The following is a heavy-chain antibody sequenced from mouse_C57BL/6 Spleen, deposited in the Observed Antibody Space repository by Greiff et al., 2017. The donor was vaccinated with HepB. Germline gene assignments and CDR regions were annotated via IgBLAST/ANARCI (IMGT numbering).Heavy chain of an antibody. CDR3: ARCDGFYWYFDV. J-gene: IGHJ1*03. CDR1: GYTFTSYW. CDR2: IHPNSGST. D-gene: IGHD2-3*01. Sequence: QVQLQQPGAELVKPGASVKLSCKASGYTFTSYWMHWVKQRPGQGLEWIGIIHPNSGSTNYNEKFKSKATLTVDKSSSTAYMQLSSLTSEDSAVYYCARCDGFYWYFDVWGTGTTVTVSS. V-gene: IGHV1-64*01.